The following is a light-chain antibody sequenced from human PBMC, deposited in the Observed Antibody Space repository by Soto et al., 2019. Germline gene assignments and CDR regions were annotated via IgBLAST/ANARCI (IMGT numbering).Light chain of an antibody. CDR3: QQYNNWPRL. J-gene: IGKJ1*01. CDR1: QSVGSN. CDR2: GAS. V-gene: IGKV3-15*01. Sequence: EIVMTQSPATLSVSPGERATLSCRASQSVGSNLAWYQQKPGQAPRLLIYGASTRATGIPARFSGSGSGTEFTLTISSLQSEDFAVYYCQQYNNWPRLFGQGTKVDI.